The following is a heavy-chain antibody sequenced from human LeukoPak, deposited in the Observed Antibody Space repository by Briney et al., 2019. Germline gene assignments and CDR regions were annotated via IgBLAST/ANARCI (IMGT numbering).Heavy chain of an antibody. CDR1: GFTFSSYA. CDR2: ISYDGSNK. D-gene: IGHD3-22*01. CDR3: ARGTVYYYDSSGTFDY. J-gene: IGHJ4*02. V-gene: IGHV3-30-3*01. Sequence: GGSLRLSWAASGFTFSSYAMHWVHQAPGKGLEWVAVISYDGSNKYYADSVKGRFTISRDNSKNTLYLQMNSLRAEDTAVYYCARGTVYYYDSSGTFDYWGQGTLVTVSS.